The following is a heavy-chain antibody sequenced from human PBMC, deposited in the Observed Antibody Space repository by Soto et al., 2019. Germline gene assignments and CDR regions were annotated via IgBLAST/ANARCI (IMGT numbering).Heavy chain of an antibody. Sequence: GGSLRLSCAASGFTFSSYAMSWVRQAPGKGLEWVSAISGSGGSTYYAESGKGRFTISRDNSKNTLYLQMNSLRAEDTAVYYCAKGQEGVIAAAGALQPYYWGQGTLVTVSS. D-gene: IGHD6-13*01. CDR1: GFTFSSYA. J-gene: IGHJ4*02. CDR2: ISGSGGST. CDR3: AKGQEGVIAAAGALQPYY. V-gene: IGHV3-23*01.